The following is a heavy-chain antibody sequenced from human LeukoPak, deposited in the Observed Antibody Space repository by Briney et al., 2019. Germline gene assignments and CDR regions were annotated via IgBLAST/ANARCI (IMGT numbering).Heavy chain of an antibody. V-gene: IGHV3-23*01. CDR1: GFTFSSYS. D-gene: IGHD3-16*01. J-gene: IGHJ4*02. CDR3: AKGGGGVLAS. Sequence: GGSLRLSCAASGFTFSSYSMSWVRQAPGKGLEWVSSISGSGGSTYYADSVKGRFTISRDNSRNTLFLQMNSLKADDTAVYYCAKGGGGVLASWGQGTLVTVSS. CDR2: ISGSGGST.